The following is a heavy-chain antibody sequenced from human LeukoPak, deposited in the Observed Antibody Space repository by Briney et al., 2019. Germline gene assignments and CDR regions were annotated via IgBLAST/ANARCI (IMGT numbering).Heavy chain of an antibody. CDR3: ARGLQTWWPIAAAGTYYYYYMDV. J-gene: IGHJ6*03. Sequence: ASVKVSCKASGGTFSSYAISWVRQAPGQGLEWMGGIIPIFGTANYAQKFQGRVTITTDESTSTAYMELSSLRSEDTAVYYCARGLQTWWPIAAAGTYYYYYMDVWGKGTTVTVSS. V-gene: IGHV1-69*05. D-gene: IGHD6-13*01. CDR2: IIPIFGTA. CDR1: GGTFSSYA.